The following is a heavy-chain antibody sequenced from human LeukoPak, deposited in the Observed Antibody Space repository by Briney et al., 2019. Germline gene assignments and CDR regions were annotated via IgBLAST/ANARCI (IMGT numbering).Heavy chain of an antibody. J-gene: IGHJ4*02. Sequence: GTLSLTCAVSGGSISSSNWWSWVRQPPEKALEWIGEISQSGSTNYNPSLQSRVTRSVDKSKNQFSLKLTSVTAADTAVYYCARAGRYYDSTGYYWYFDFWGQGTLVTVST. CDR3: ARAGRYYDSTGYYWYFDF. CDR2: ISQSGST. V-gene: IGHV4-4*02. D-gene: IGHD3-22*01. CDR1: GGSISSSNW.